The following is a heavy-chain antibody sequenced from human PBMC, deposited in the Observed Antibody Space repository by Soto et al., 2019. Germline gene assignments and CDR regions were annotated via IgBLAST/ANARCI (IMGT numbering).Heavy chain of an antibody. D-gene: IGHD3-22*01. CDR1: GGSISSYY. CDR2: IYYSGST. Sequence: QVQLQESGPGLVKPSETLSLTCTVSGGSISSYYWSWIRQPPGKGLEWIGYIYYSGSTNYNPSLKSRVTISVDTSKNQFSLKLSSVTAADTAVYYCARGYDSSGYPGNAFDIWGQGTMVTVSS. V-gene: IGHV4-59*01. J-gene: IGHJ3*02. CDR3: ARGYDSSGYPGNAFDI.